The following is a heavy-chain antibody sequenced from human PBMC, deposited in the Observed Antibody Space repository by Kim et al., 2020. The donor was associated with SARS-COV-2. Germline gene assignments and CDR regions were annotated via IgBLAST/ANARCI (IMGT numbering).Heavy chain of an antibody. CDR2: INPSGVST. CDR1: GYTFTSYY. Sequence: ASVKVSCKASGYTFTSYYMHWVRQAPGQGLEWMGIINPSGVSTSDAQKFQGRVTMTRDTSTSTVYMELSILRSEDTAVYYCARVVYYYDSSGYSGAFDIWGQGTMVTVSS. CDR3: ARVVYYYDSSGYSGAFDI. D-gene: IGHD3-22*01. V-gene: IGHV1-46*01. J-gene: IGHJ3*02.